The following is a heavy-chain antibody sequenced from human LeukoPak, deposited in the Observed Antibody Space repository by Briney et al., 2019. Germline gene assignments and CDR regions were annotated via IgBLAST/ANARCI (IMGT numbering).Heavy chain of an antibody. J-gene: IGHJ4*02. CDR1: GFTFSSYA. V-gene: IGHV3-30-3*01. CDR2: ISYDGSNK. D-gene: IGHD4-17*01. CDR3: ARGGDYAEYDY. Sequence: GGSLRLSCAASGFTFSSYAMHWVRQAPGKGLDWVAVISYDGSNKYYADSVKGRFTISRDNSKNTLYLQMNSLRAEDTAVYYCARGGDYAEYDYWGQGTLVTVSS.